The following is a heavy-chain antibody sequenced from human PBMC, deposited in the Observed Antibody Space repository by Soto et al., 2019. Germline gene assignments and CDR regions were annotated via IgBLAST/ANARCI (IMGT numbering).Heavy chain of an antibody. CDR3: SSLPDGYTSGLDY. Sequence: QVQLQESGPGLVKPSQTLSLSCTVSGASISSGDYYWSWIRQPPGKGLEWIGYIYYTGKTVFNPSLKSRISLPVETSKNQFALKLNPSTAADTAVYYCSSLPDGYTSGLDYWGQGTLVTVSS. D-gene: IGHD5-12*01. V-gene: IGHV4-30-4*01. CDR2: IYYTGKT. CDR1: GASISSGDYY. J-gene: IGHJ4*02.